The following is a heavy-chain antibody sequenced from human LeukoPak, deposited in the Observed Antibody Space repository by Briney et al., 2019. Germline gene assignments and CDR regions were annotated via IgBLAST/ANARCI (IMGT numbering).Heavy chain of an antibody. CDR3: ARFPGADYFDY. Sequence: PGGSLRLSCAASGFIFSSYEMNWVRQAPGKGLEWVSYISSTGSTIYYADSVKGRITISRDNAKNSLYLQMNSLRAEDTAVYYCARFPGADYFDYWGQGTLVTVSS. V-gene: IGHV3-48*03. D-gene: IGHD3-10*01. CDR2: ISSTGSTI. CDR1: GFIFSSYE. J-gene: IGHJ4*02.